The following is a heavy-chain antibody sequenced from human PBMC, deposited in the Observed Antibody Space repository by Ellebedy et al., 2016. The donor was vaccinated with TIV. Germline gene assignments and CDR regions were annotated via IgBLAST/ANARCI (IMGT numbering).Heavy chain of an antibody. CDR3: ARGGTTVTPYYFDY. CDR2: IYTSGST. CDR1: GGSISSYY. Sequence: SETLSLTXTVSGGSISSYYWSWIRQPAGKGLEWIGRIYTSGSTNYNPSLKSRVTMSVDTSKNQFSLKLSSVTAADTAVYYCARGGTTVTPYYFDYWGQGTLVTVSS. D-gene: IGHD4-17*01. V-gene: IGHV4-4*07. J-gene: IGHJ4*02.